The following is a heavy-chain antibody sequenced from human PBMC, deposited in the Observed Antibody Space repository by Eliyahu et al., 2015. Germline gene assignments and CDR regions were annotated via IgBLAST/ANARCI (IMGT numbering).Heavy chain of an antibody. D-gene: IGHD1-26*01. V-gene: IGHV1-69*01. J-gene: IGHJ4*02. CDR1: XXTFSSYA. CDR2: IIPIFGTA. Sequence: QVQLVQSGAEVKKPGSSVKVSCKASXXTFSSYAXSWVRQAPGQGXEWMGXIIPIFGTANYAQKFQGRVTITADESTSTAYMELSSLRSEDTAVYYCARDDGIVGAIFDYWGQGTLVTVSS. CDR3: ARDDGIVGAIFDY.